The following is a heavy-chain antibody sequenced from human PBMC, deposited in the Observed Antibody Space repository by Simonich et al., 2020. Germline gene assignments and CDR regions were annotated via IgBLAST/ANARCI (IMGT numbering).Heavy chain of an antibody. Sequence: QVQLVQSGAEVKKPGASVKVSCKSSGYTFTSYGNSWVRQAPGQGCEWMGGITPHNRNTNSAQRLQGRVTMTTDTATSTADMELRSLRSDDTAVYYCARSTTGTTAFDIWGQGTMVTVSS. D-gene: IGHD1-1*01. CDR3: ARSTTGTTAFDI. V-gene: IGHV1-18*01. CDR2: ITPHNRNT. J-gene: IGHJ3*02. CDR1: GYTFTSYG.